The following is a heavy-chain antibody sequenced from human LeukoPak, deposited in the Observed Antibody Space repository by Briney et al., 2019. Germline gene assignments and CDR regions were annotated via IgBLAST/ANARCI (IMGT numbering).Heavy chain of an antibody. CDR2: VNDNGAAT. D-gene: IGHD3-16*01. J-gene: IGHJ6*03. Sequence: GGSLRLSCAASGFPFSNCAMSWVRQAPGKGLKWVATVNDNGAATYYADSVKGRFTISRDNSYNTVSLQMNGLRDEDTGVYYCAKGLKTGVGPYMGYHYYMDVWGKGATVTVSS. CDR3: AKGLKTGVGPYMGYHYYMDV. V-gene: IGHV3-23*01. CDR1: GFPFSNCA.